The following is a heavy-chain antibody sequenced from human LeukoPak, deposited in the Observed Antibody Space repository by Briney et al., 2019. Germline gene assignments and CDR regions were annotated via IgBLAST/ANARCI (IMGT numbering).Heavy chain of an antibody. Sequence: SETLSLTCAVYGGSFSGYYWSWIRQPPGKGLEWIGEISHSGNSNYNPSLKSRVTISVDTSKNQFSLRLSSLTAADAALYYCARGLNYSDTTGYYPAYMDVWGRGTTATVSS. V-gene: IGHV4-34*01. CDR3: ARGLNYSDTTGYYPAYMDV. CDR1: GGSFSGYY. D-gene: IGHD3-22*01. J-gene: IGHJ6*03. CDR2: ISHSGNS.